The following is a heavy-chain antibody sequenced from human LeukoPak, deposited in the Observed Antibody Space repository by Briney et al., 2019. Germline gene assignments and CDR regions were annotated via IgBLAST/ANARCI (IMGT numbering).Heavy chain of an antibody. J-gene: IGHJ6*02. CDR3: AREMYSSGWYYYGMDV. CDR2: INWNGGST. Sequence: GGSLRLSCAASGFTFDDYGMSWVRQAPGKGREWVSGINWNGGSTGYADSVKGRFTISRDNAKNSLYLQMNSLRAEDTALYHCAREMYSSGWYYYGMDVWGQGTTVTVSS. CDR1: GFTFDDYG. D-gene: IGHD6-19*01. V-gene: IGHV3-20*01.